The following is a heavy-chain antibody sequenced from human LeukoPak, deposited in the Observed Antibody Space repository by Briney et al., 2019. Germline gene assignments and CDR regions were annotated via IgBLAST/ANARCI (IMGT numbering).Heavy chain of an antibody. CDR3: AKGIVGATTGRRY. Sequence: GGSLRLSCAASGFTFSSYSMNWVRQAPGKGLEWVSAISGSGGSTYYADSVKGRFTISRDNSKNTLYLQMNSLRAEDTAVYYCAKGIVGATTGRRYWGQGTLVTVSS. J-gene: IGHJ4*02. CDR1: GFTFSSYS. V-gene: IGHV3-23*01. CDR2: ISGSGGST. D-gene: IGHD1-26*01.